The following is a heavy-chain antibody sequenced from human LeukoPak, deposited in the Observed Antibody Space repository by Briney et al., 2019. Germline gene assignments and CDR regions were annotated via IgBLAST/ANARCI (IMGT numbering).Heavy chain of an antibody. J-gene: IGHJ4*02. CDR1: GFTFSTNS. CDR3: ARDTNWGFDY. CDR2: TTSTSSAK. V-gene: IGHV3-48*02. Sequence: GGSLRLSCAASGFTFSTNSMNWVRQAPGKGLEWISYTTSTSSAKYYADSVKGRFTISRDNAKNLLYLQMNSLRDEDTALYYCARDTNWGFDYWGQGTLVTVSS. D-gene: IGHD7-27*01.